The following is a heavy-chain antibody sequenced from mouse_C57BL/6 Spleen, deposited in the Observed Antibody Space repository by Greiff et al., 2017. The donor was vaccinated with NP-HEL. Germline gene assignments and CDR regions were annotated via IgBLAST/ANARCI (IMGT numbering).Heavy chain of an antibody. J-gene: IGHJ2*01. D-gene: IGHD1-1*01. V-gene: IGHV1-69*01. CDR1: GYTFTSYW. Sequence: VKLMESGAELVMPGASVKLSCKASGYTFTSYWMHWVKQRPGQGLEWIGEIDPSDSYTNYNQKFKGKSTLTVDKSSSTAYMQLSSLTSEDSAVYYCARSRATVVDYWGQGTTLTVSS. CDR2: IDPSDSYT. CDR3: ARSRATVVDY.